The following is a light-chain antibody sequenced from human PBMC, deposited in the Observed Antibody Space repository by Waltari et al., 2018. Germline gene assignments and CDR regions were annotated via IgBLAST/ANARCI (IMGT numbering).Light chain of an antibody. J-gene: IGKJ1*01. CDR1: QGIRNY. Sequence: DIQMTQYPSSLSASVGDRVTITCRASQGIRNYLAWYQQRPGKVPRLLIYAASTLQSGVPYRFSGSGSGTDFTLTISSLQTEDVATYYCQKYNMAPWTFGQGTKVEIK. CDR2: AAS. CDR3: QKYNMAPWT. V-gene: IGKV1-27*01.